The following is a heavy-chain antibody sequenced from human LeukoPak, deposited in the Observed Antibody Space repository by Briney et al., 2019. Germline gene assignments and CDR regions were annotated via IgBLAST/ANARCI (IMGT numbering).Heavy chain of an antibody. CDR1: GFTFSSYS. CDR2: ISNSGSYI. CDR3: ARPPYGGNSPNDY. V-gene: IGHV3-21*01. Sequence: PGGSLRLSCAASGFTFSSYSMNWARQAPGKGLEWVSSISNSGSYIYYADSVKGRFTISRDNAKNSLYLQMNSLRAEDTAVYYCARPPYGGNSPNDYWGQGTLVTVSS. J-gene: IGHJ4*02. D-gene: IGHD4-23*01.